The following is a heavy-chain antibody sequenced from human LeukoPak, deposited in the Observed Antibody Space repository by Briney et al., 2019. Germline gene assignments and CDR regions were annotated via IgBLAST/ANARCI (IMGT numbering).Heavy chain of an antibody. Sequence: GGSLRLSCAASGFTFSSYNMNWVRQAPGKGLEWVSSISSSSKYIYYADSVKGRFTISRDNAKNTLYLQMNSLRAEDTAVYYCARDIYGGKSWFDPWGQGTLVTVSS. CDR2: ISSSSKYI. V-gene: IGHV3-21*01. J-gene: IGHJ5*02. CDR3: ARDIYGGKSWFDP. CDR1: GFTFSSYN. D-gene: IGHD4-23*01.